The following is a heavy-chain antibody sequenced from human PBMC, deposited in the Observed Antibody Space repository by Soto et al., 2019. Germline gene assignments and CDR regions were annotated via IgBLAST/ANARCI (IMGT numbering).Heavy chain of an antibody. D-gene: IGHD5-12*01. J-gene: IGHJ4*02. CDR1: GGSISSGGFY. V-gene: IGHV4-31*03. CDR2: IYYSGTT. CDR3: ARSPLYSGYDKACDY. Sequence: PSETLSLTCTVSGGSISSGGFYWTWIRQHPGKGLEWIGYIYYSGTTYYNPSLKSRVTISPDKSKNQFSLKLSSVTAADTAVYYCARSPLYSGYDKACDYWGQGTLVTVSS.